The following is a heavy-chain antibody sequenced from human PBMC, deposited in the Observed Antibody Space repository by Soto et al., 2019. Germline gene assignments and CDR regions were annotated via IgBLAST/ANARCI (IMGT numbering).Heavy chain of an antibody. CDR2: ISYSGST. Sequence: QLQLQESGPGLVQPSETLSLTCTVSGVSISSQGYFWGWIRQPPGKGLEWIGMISYSGSTYYSPSLKSRVTISADTSKNQLSLRLSSVTAADTAVFHCMNYNSGWKYWGQGTVVTVSS. CDR1: GVSISSQGYF. D-gene: IGHD5-12*01. CDR3: MNYNSGWKY. V-gene: IGHV4-39*01. J-gene: IGHJ4*02.